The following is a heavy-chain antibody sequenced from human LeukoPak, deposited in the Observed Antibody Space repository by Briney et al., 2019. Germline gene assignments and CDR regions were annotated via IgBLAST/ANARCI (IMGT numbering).Heavy chain of an antibody. CDR2: IRSRADRRTI. V-gene: IGHV3-15*01. Sequence: GVPLSLFCEVGVHLFSNSWVIGVRDARGKALECVGRIRSRADRRTIDYAVTVKGRFIISRDDSRYTLYLQINSLKIEDADVYYCLCLGLTASDYWGQGTRVSVSS. J-gene: IGHJ4*02. CDR3: LCLGLTASDY. D-gene: IGHD3/OR15-3a*01. CDR1: VHLFSNSW.